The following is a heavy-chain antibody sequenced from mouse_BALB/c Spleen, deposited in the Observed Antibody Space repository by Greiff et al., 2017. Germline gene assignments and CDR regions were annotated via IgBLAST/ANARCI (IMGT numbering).Heavy chain of an antibody. CDR1: GFTFSSFG. Sequence: EVQLQESGGGLVQPGGSRKLSCAASGFTFSSFGMHWVRQAPEKGLEWVAYISSGSSTIYYADTVKGRFTISRDNPKNTLFLQMTSLRSEDTAMYYCASNYYGSSYWYFDVWGAGTTVTVSS. J-gene: IGHJ1*01. D-gene: IGHD1-1*01. CDR3: ASNYYGSSYWYFDV. CDR2: ISSGSSTI. V-gene: IGHV5-17*02.